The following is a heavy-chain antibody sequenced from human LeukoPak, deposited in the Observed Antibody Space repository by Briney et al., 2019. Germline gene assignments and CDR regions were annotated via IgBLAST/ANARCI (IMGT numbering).Heavy chain of an antibody. CDR3: AREGWGIAAAGRDFEY. CDR2: ISAYNGNT. CDR1: GYTFTSYG. D-gene: IGHD6-13*01. Sequence: ASVKVSCKASGYTFTSYGISWVRQAPGQGLEWMGWISAYNGNTNYAQKLQGRVTMTTDTSTSTAYMELRSLRSDDTAVYYCAREGWGIAAAGRDFEYWGQGTLVTVSS. J-gene: IGHJ4*02. V-gene: IGHV1-18*01.